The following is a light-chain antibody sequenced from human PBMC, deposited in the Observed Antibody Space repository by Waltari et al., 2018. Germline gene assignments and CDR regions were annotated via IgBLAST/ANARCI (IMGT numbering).Light chain of an antibody. CDR3: QQYYSTPPLT. Sequence: EIVMTQSPVTLSVSPGERATINCKSSQSVLYSSNNKNYLAWYQQKPGQPPRLLIYWASTRESGVPDRFSGSGSETDFTLTISSLQAEDVAVYYCQQYYSTPPLTFGGGTKVEIK. J-gene: IGKJ4*01. CDR2: WAS. V-gene: IGKV4-1*01. CDR1: QSVLYSSNNKNY.